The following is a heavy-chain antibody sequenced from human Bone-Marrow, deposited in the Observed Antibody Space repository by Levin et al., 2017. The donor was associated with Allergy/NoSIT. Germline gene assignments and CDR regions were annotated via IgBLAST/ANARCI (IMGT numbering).Heavy chain of an antibody. J-gene: IGHJ6*02. CDR1: GASISRGNYY. V-gene: IGHV4-31*03. D-gene: IGHD3-10*01. CDR3: ARGLTALDRGYYYYYYGMDV. CDR2: IYYTGSI. Sequence: SQTLSLTCTVSGASISRGNYYWIWTRQHPGKGLEWIGYIYYTGSIYYHPSLRSRVTISVDTSKTQFSLKLSSLTAADTAVYYCARGLTALDRGYYYYYYGMDVWGRGTTITVSS.